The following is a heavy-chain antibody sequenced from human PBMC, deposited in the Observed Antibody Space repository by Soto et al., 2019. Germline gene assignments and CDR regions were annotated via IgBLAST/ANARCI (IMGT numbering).Heavy chain of an antibody. D-gene: IGHD2-2*01. CDR2: MNPNSGNT. CDR1: GYTFTSYD. V-gene: IGHV1-8*01. Sequence: QVQLVQSGAEVKKPGASVKVSCKASGYTFTSYDINWVRQATGQGLEWMGWMNPNSGNTGYAQKFQGRVTMTRNTSISTAYMELSSLRSEDTAVYYCARGAQGYCCSTSCYYFDYWGQGTLVTVSS. J-gene: IGHJ4*02. CDR3: ARGAQGYCCSTSCYYFDY.